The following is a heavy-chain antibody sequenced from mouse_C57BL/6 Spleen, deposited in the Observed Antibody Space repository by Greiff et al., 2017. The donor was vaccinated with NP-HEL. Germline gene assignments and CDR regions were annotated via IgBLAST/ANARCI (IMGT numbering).Heavy chain of an antibody. Sequence: QVQLQQPGAELVKPGASVTLSCQASGYTFTSYWMHWVKQRPGQGLEWIGMIHPNSGSTNYNEKFKSKATLTVDKSSSTAYMQLSSLTSEDSAVYYCAGVRTTAWYFDVWGTGTTVTVSS. J-gene: IGHJ1*03. V-gene: IGHV1-64*01. CDR3: AGVRTTAWYFDV. CDR2: IHPNSGST. D-gene: IGHD1-2*01. CDR1: GYTFTSYW.